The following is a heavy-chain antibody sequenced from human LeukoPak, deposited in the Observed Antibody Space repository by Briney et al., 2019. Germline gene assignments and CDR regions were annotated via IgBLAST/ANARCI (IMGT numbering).Heavy chain of an antibody. V-gene: IGHV3-7*01. CDR3: ARLGGYCSGSSCYWLDY. CDR1: GFTFSSYW. J-gene: IGHJ4*02. CDR2: IKQDGSEK. Sequence: PGGSLRLSCAASGFTFSSYWMSWVRQAPGKGLEWVANIKQDGSEKYYVDSVKGRFTISRDNAKNSLYLQMNSLRAEDTAVYYCARLGGYCSGSSCYWLDYWGQGTLVTVSA. D-gene: IGHD2-15*01.